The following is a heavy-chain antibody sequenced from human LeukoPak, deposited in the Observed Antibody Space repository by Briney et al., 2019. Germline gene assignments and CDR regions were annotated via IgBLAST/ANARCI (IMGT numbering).Heavy chain of an antibody. D-gene: IGHD3-22*01. V-gene: IGHV3-53*01. CDR3: ARGRRKYYYDSSGYYY. J-gene: IGHJ4*02. CDR2: IYSGGST. Sequence: PGGSLRLSCAASGFTVSSNYMSWVRQAPGKGLEWVSVIYSGGSTYYADSVKGRFTISRDNSKNTLYLQMNSLRAEDTAVYYCARGRRKYYYDSSGYYYWGQGTLVTVSS. CDR1: GFTVSSNY.